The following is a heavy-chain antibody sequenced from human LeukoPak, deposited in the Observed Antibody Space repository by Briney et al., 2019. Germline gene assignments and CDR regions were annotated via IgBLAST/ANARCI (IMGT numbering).Heavy chain of an antibody. CDR3: ANDGAYNDSSTDAFDI. CDR1: GFTFSSYG. Sequence: GGSLRLSCAASGFTFSSYGMSWVRQASGKGLEWVSAISGSGGSTYYADSVRGRFIISRDNSKNTLYLQMNSLRAEDTAVYYCANDGAYNDSSTDAFDIWGQGTMVTVSS. CDR2: ISGSGGST. J-gene: IGHJ3*02. D-gene: IGHD3-22*01. V-gene: IGHV3-23*01.